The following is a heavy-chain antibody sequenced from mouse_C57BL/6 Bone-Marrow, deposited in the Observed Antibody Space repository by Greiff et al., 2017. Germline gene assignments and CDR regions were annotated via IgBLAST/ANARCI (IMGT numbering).Heavy chain of an antibody. D-gene: IGHD1-1*01. CDR1: GYTFTDYN. Sequence: EVQLQQSGPELVKPGASVKMSCKASGYTFTDYNMHWVKQSHGKSLEWIGYINPNNGGTSYNQKFKGKATLTVNKSSSTAYMELRSLTSEDSAVYYCAKTYYYGSSYPYAMDYWGQGTSVTVSS. J-gene: IGHJ4*01. CDR3: AKTYYYGSSYPYAMDY. V-gene: IGHV1-22*01. CDR2: INPNNGGT.